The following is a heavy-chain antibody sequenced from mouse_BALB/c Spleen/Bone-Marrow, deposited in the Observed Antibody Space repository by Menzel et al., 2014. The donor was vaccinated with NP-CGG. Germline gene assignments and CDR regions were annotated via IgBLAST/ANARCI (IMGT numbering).Heavy chain of an antibody. Sequence: LQESGAELARPGASVKLSCKASGYTFTDYYINWVKQRTGQGLEWIGEIHPGSGNTYYNEEFKGKATLTADKSSSTAYMQLSSLTSEDSAVYFCARREYGNGGFAYWGQGTLVTVSA. CDR3: ARREYGNGGFAY. CDR2: IHPGSGNT. CDR1: GYTFTDYY. D-gene: IGHD2-10*02. J-gene: IGHJ3*01. V-gene: IGHV1-77*01.